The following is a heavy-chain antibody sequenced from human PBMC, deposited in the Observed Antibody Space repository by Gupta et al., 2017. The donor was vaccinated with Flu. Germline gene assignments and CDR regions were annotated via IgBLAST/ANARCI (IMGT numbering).Heavy chain of an antibody. Sequence: VQMVESGGGLVQPGGSLRLTCAAAGFTFSYDWLRGDRQAPGKGLGWVCRMKSKTYGWTTDYAAPVKCRFTISRDDPNDSLYLQMNILKTEDTAVYYCTAHDRAYYGPDYWGQGTLGTVSS. CDR2: MKSKTYGWTT. D-gene: IGHD2-21*01. J-gene: IGHJ4*02. V-gene: IGHV3-15*01. CDR1: GFTFSYDW. CDR3: TAHDRAYYGPDY.